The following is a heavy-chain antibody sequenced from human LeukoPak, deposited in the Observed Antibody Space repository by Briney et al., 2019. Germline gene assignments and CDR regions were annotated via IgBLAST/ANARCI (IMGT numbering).Heavy chain of an antibody. D-gene: IGHD1-26*01. Sequence: PGGSLRLSCTASGFTFNTEAMTWVRQAPGKGLEWVSTISDSGGTTYYTDSVKGRFTISRDNSKKLVSLQMSSLRAEDTALYYCAKGLGFLPQFDYWSQGSLVAVSS. CDR2: ISDSGGTT. CDR1: GFTFNTEA. J-gene: IGHJ4*02. V-gene: IGHV3-23*01. CDR3: AKGLGFLPQFDY.